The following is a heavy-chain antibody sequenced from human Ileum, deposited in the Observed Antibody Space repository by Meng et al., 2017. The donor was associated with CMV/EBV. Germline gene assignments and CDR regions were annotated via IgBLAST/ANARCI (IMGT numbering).Heavy chain of an antibody. CDR1: GYTFTGYY. Sequence: QVQLVQSGPEVTKPGASVSVPCKASGYTFTGYYRHWVRQAPGQGLGWMGYINPNSGGTNFAQNFQGRVTMIRDRSISTAYMELSRLRSDDTAVYFCARGIRVGDTGWHFDYWGQGTLVTVSS. D-gene: IGHD1-26*01. CDR3: ARGIRVGDTGWHFDY. V-gene: IGHV1-2*02. J-gene: IGHJ4*02. CDR2: INPNSGGT.